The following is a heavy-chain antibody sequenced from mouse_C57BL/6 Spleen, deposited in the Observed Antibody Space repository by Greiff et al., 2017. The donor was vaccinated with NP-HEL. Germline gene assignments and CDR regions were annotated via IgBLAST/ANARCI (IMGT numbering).Heavy chain of an antibody. CDR1: GFTFSDYY. Sequence: EVKLMESEGGLVQPGSSMKLSCTASGFTFSDYYMAWVRQVPEKGLEWVANINYDGSSTYYLDSLKSRFIISRDNAMNILYLQMSSLKSEDTATYYCARGSHYDAMDYWGQGTSVTVSS. D-gene: IGHD1-1*01. CDR3: ARGSHYDAMDY. J-gene: IGHJ4*01. CDR2: INYDGSST. V-gene: IGHV5-16*01.